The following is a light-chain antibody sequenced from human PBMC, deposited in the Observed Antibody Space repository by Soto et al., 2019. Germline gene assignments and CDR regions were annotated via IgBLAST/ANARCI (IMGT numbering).Light chain of an antibody. CDR2: AAS. J-gene: IGKJ4*01. CDR1: QSISSY. Sequence: DLQMTQSPSSLSASVGDRVTITCRASQSISSYLHWYQQKPGKAPKVLIYAASSLQSGVPSRFSGSGSGTDFTLTISSLQPEDFATYYCQQSYSTPLTFGGGTKVEIK. V-gene: IGKV1-39*01. CDR3: QQSYSTPLT.